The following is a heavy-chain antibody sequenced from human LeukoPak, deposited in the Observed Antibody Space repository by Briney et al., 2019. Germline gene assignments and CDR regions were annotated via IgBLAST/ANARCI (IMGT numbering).Heavy chain of an antibody. V-gene: IGHV4-34*09. CDR1: GGSFSGYY. D-gene: IGHD2-15*01. CDR2: INHSGST. CDR3: AREGYCSGGSCDD. Sequence: SETLSLTCAVYGGSFSGYYWSWIRQPPGKGLEWIGEINHSGSTNYNPSLKSRVTISVDTSKNQFSLKLSSVTAADTAVYYCAREGYCSGGSCDDWGQGTLVTVSS. J-gene: IGHJ4*02.